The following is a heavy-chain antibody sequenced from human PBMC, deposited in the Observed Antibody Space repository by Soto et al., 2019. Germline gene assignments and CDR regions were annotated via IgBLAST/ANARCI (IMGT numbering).Heavy chain of an antibody. V-gene: IGHV4-34*01. CDR1: GGSFSGYY. D-gene: IGHD6-19*01. J-gene: IGHJ4*02. CDR3: ARGGAVAGTTPLLDY. Sequence: SETLSLTCAFYGGSFSGYYWSLIRQPPGKGLEWIGEINHRGNTNYNPSLKSRVTISVDTSKNQFSLKVRSVTAADTAVYYCARGGAVAGTTPLLDYWGQGILVTVSS. CDR2: INHRGNT.